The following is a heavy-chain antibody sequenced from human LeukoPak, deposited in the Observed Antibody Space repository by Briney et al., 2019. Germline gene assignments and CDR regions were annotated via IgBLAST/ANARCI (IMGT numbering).Heavy chain of an antibody. D-gene: IGHD1-26*01. Sequence: SETLSLTCAVYGGSFSGYSWNWIRQPPVKGLEWIGEINHSGGTNYNPSLKSRVTISVDTSKNQFSLKLSSVTAADTAVYYCARHEDWSGSYYDYWGQGTLVTVSS. CDR3: ARHEDWSGSYYDY. J-gene: IGHJ4*02. V-gene: IGHV4-34*01. CDR1: GGSFSGYS. CDR2: INHSGGT.